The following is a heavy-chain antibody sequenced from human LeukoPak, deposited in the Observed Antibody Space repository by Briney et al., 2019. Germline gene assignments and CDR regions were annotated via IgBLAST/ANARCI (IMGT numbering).Heavy chain of an antibody. CDR2: IYYSGST. D-gene: IGHD5-12*01. J-gene: IGHJ5*02. CDR1: GGSISSGDYY. CDR3: ASEPRGYDYVGSSWFDP. V-gene: IGHV4-30-4*08. Sequence: SETLSLTCTVSGGSISSGDYYWRWIRQPPGKGLEWIGYIYYSGSTYYNPSLKSRVTISVDTSKNQFSLKLSSVTAADTAVYYCASEPRGYDYVGSSWFDPWGQGPLVTVSS.